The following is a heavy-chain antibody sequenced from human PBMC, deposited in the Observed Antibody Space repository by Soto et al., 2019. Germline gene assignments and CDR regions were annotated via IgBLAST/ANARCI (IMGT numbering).Heavy chain of an antibody. CDR1: GFTFDDYA. D-gene: IGHD5-12*01. Sequence: SLRLSCAASGFTFDDYAMHWVRQAPGKGLEWVSGISWNSGSKGYADSVKGRFTISRDNAKNSLYLQMNSLRAEDTAVYYCARAKGYSGYDDYYYYGMDVWGQGTTVTVSS. J-gene: IGHJ6*02. V-gene: IGHV3-9*01. CDR3: ARAKGYSGYDDYYYYGMDV. CDR2: ISWNSGSK.